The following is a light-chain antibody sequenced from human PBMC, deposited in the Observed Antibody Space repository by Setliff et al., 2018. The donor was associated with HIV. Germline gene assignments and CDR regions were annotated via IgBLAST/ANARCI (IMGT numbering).Light chain of an antibody. J-gene: IGLJ1*01. V-gene: IGLV2-14*03. Sequence: QSALTQPASVTGAPGQSITISCTGTSNDIGRFNYVSWYKQFPGKGPTLVIFDVNQRPSGVSNRFSGSKSGNIASLIISGPQAEDEADYFCCSYSRGSTYVFGTGTKVTVL. CDR3: CSYSRGSTYV. CDR1: SNDIGRFNY. CDR2: DVN.